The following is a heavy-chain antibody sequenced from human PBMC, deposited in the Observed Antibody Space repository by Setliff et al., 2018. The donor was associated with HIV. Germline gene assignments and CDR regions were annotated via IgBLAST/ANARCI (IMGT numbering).Heavy chain of an antibody. V-gene: IGHV1-69*13. D-gene: IGHD4-17*01. CDR1: GYTFTNNY. J-gene: IGHJ4*02. CDR3: AIPFMTNGDYIFDY. Sequence: ASVKVSCKASGYTFTNNYIHWVRQAPGQGLEWMGGIIPIFGTANYAQKFQGRVTITADESTSTAYMELSSLRSEDTAVYYCAIPFMTNGDYIFDYWGQGTLVTVSS. CDR2: IIPIFGTA.